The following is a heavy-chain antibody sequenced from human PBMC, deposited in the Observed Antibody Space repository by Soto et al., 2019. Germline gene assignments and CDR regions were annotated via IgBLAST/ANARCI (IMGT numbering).Heavy chain of an antibody. D-gene: IGHD2-15*01. CDR2: INPDNGNT. Sequence: QVQLVQSGAEVKKPGASVKISCKTSGYTFTRYTMNWVRQAPGQRLEWMGWINPDNGNTKSSQKFQDRVIITRDTSASTAYMDLSSLRTEDMAVYYFARGIATGQLDPWAQGTLVTVSS. CDR1: GYTFTRYT. J-gene: IGHJ5*02. V-gene: IGHV1-3*01. CDR3: ARGIATGQLDP.